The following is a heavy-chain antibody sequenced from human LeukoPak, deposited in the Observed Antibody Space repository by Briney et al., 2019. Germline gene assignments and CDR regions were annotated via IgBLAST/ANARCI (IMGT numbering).Heavy chain of an antibody. CDR3: ARVSGYYDNSGYQYYFDY. D-gene: IGHD3-22*01. V-gene: IGHV3-53*01. Sequence: GGSLRLSCAASGFTVSSNYMSWVRQAPGKGLEWVSVIYSGGSTYYADSVKGRFTISRDNSKNTLYLQMNSLRAEDTAVYYCARVSGYYDNSGYQYYFDYWGQGTLVTVSS. CDR2: IYSGGST. CDR1: GFTVSSNY. J-gene: IGHJ4*02.